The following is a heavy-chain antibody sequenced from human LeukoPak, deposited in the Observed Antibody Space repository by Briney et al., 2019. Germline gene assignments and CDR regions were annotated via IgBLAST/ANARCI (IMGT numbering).Heavy chain of an antibody. CDR2: ISSFSGTI. Sequence: GGSLRLSCAASGFTFSSYSMNWVRQAPGKGLEWVSYISSFSGTIYYADSVKGRFTISRDNAKNSLYLQMNSLRAEDTAVYYCAKDIAGAGGSLDYWGQGTLVTVSS. CDR3: AKDIAGAGGSLDY. CDR1: GFTFSSYS. D-gene: IGHD3-16*01. J-gene: IGHJ4*02. V-gene: IGHV3-48*01.